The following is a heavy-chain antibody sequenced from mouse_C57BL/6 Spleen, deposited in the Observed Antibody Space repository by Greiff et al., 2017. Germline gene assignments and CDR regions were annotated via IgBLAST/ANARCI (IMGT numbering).Heavy chain of an antibody. CDR1: GFSLTSYG. J-gene: IGHJ3*01. CDR2: IWGVGST. CDR3: ASGGTRFAY. V-gene: IGHV2-6*01. Sequence: VMLVESGPGLVAPSQSLSITCPVSGFSLTSYGVDWVRQSPGKGLEWLGVIWGVGSTNYNSALKSRLSISKDNSKSQVFLKMNSLQTDDTAMYYCASGGTRFAYWGQGTLVTVSA. D-gene: IGHD4-1*01.